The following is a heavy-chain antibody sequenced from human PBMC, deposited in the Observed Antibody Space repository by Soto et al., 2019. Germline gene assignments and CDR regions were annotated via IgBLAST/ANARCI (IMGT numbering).Heavy chain of an antibody. CDR1: GGTFSSYA. CDR2: IIPIFGTA. J-gene: IGHJ4*02. D-gene: IGHD3-22*01. CDR3: ASHYDSSGDYYRGLDY. V-gene: IGHV1-69*13. Sequence: SVKVSCKASGGTFSSYAISWVRQAPGQGLEWMGGIIPIFGTADYAQKFQGRVTITADESTSTAYMELSSLRSEDTAVYYCASHYDSSGDYYRGLDYWGQGTLVTVSS.